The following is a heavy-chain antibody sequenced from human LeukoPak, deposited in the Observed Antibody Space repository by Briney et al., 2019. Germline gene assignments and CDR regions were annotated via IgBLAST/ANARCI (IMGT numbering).Heavy chain of an antibody. CDR2: ITGSGGST. J-gene: IGHJ4*02. V-gene: IGHV3-23*01. D-gene: IGHD1-14*01. CDR1: GFDFSSYA. CDR3: GKDEQGFGMQTSH. Sequence: GGSLRLSCAASGFDFSSYAVSWVRQAPGKGLEWVSAITGSGGSTYCADSVKGRFTVSRDNPRNTLYLQMNSQRAEDTAVYYCGKDEQGFGMQTSHWGQGTLVTVSS.